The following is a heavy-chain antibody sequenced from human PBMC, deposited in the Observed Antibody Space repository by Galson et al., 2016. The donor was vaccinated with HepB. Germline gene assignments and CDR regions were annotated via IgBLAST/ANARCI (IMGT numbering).Heavy chain of an antibody. J-gene: IGHJ4*02. V-gene: IGHV1-8*01. D-gene: IGHD5-18*01. CDR1: GYTFTSSD. CDR2: MNPKSGNT. CDR3: AREIPRKQLWLRFGYFDS. Sequence: SVRVSCKASGYTFTSSDINWVRQATGQGLEWMGWMNPKSGNTGYAQKFQGRVTMTRDTSISTAYMELSSLRSEDTAVYYRAREIPRKQLWLRFGYFDSWGQGTLVTVSS.